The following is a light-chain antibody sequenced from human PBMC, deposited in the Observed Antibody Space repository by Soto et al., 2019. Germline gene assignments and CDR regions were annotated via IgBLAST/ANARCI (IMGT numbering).Light chain of an antibody. CDR1: ASVSVN. J-gene: IGKJ4*01. Sequence: EIVLTQSPATLSLSPGETATLSCRASASVSVNLAWFQQKPGQAPSLLIFHASQRAAGIPARFGGSGSGTDFTLTISRLEPEDFATYYCQERNRWPRGTFGGGTKVEI. V-gene: IGKV3-11*01. CDR2: HAS. CDR3: QERNRWPRGT.